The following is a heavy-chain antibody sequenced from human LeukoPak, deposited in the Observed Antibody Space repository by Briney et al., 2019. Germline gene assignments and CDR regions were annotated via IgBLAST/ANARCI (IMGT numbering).Heavy chain of an antibody. CDR2: NYYSGNP. Sequence: SETLSPTRTVSGCSLRSSSFYWGWVRQPPGEGPEGVGRNYYSGNPYYNPSLQRRVTIAVDTSKNQFSLKLSSLAAADTAVYDCGRDKLEYCNIGAAYAPPYYMDVWGKGTGVSVSS. CDR3: GRDKLEYCNIGAAYAPPYYMDV. D-gene: IGHD3-9*01. J-gene: IGHJ6*03. CDR1: GCSLRSSSFY. V-gene: IGHV4-39*07.